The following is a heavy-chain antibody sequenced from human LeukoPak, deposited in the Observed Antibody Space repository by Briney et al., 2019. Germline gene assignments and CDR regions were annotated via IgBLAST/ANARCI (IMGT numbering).Heavy chain of an antibody. CDR2: IYYSGST. Sequence: PGGSLRLSCAASGFTFSSYEMNWVRQAPGKGLEWIGSIYYSGSTYYNPSLKSRVTISVDTSKNQFSLKLSSVTAADTAVYYCARGTLYSGWSYYFDSWGQGTLVPVSS. J-gene: IGHJ4*02. D-gene: IGHD6-19*01. CDR1: GFTFSSYE. CDR3: ARGTLYSGWSYYFDS. V-gene: IGHV4-39*07.